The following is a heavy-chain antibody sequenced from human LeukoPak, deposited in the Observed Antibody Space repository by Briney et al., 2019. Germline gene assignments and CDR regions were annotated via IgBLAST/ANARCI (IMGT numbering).Heavy chain of an antibody. CDR2: INSDGSST. V-gene: IGHV3-74*01. J-gene: IGHJ4*02. CDR3: ASGWGIAVAGTGGVFDY. Sequence: SRGSLRLSCAASGFTFSSYWMHWVRQAPGKGLVWVSRINSDGSSTSYADSVKGRFTISRDNAKNTLYLQMNSLRAEDTAVYYCASGWGIAVAGTGGVFDYWGQGTLVTVSS. CDR1: GFTFSSYW. D-gene: IGHD6-19*01.